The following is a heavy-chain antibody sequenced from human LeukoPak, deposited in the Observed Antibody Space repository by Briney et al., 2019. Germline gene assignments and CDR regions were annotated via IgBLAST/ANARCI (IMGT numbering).Heavy chain of an antibody. V-gene: IGHV3-23*01. D-gene: IGHD5-24*01. CDR3: AKRDGYNSNPLKD. CDR2: ISGSGSST. J-gene: IGHJ4*02. Sequence: GGSLRLSCAASGFTFSSYAMSWVRQAPGKGLEWVSAISGSGSSTYYADSVKGRFTISRDNSKNTLYLQMTSLRAEDTALYYCAKRDGYNSNPLKDWGQGTLVTVSS. CDR1: GFTFSSYA.